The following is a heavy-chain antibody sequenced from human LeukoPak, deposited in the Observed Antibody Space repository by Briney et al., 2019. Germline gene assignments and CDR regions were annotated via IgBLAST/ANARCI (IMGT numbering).Heavy chain of an antibody. CDR1: GFTFSSYS. CDR3: VRDRGYCSGGTCYALWDY. Sequence: GGSLRLSCAASGFTFSSYSMNWVRQAPGKGLEWVAHIKEDGGEKHYVDPVKGRFTISRDNAKNSLYLQMNSLRAEDTAMYYCVRDRGYCSGGTCYALWDYWGQGTLVTVSS. D-gene: IGHD2-15*01. CDR2: IKEDGGEK. J-gene: IGHJ4*02. V-gene: IGHV3-7*01.